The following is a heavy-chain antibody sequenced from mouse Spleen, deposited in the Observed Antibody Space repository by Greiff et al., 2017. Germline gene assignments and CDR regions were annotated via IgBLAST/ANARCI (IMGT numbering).Heavy chain of an antibody. CDR1: GYTFTDYE. J-gene: IGHJ4*01. Sequence: VQLVESGAELVRPGASVTLSCKASGYTFTDYEMHWVKQTPVHGLEWIGAIDPETGGTAYNQKFKGKAILTADKSSSTAYMELRSLTSEDSAVYYCTRSTMITTGYYAMDYWGQGTSVTVSS. CDR2: IDPETGGT. CDR3: TRSTMITTGYYAMDY. D-gene: IGHD2-4*01. V-gene: IGHV1-15*01.